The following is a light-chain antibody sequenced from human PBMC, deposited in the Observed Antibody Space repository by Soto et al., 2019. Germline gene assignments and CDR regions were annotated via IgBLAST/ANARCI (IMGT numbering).Light chain of an antibody. V-gene: IGLV2-11*01. CDR1: SSDIGGSNF. J-gene: IGLJ2*01. CDR2: DVT. CDR3: CSYTGRVV. Sequence: QSALPQPRSVSGSPGQSVTISWTGTSSDIGGSNFVSWYQQHPGKAPKLMIYDVTKRPSGVPDRFSGSKSGNSASLSISGLQADDEADYYCCSYTGRVVFGGGTKLTVL.